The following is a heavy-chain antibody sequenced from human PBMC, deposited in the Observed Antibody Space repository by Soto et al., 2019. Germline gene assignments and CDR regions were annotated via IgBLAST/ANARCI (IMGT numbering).Heavy chain of an antibody. Sequence: QVQLVQSGAEVKKPGASVKVSCKVSGYTLTELSMHWVRQAPGKGLEWMGGFDPEDGETIYAQKFQGRVTMTEDTXXXXXXXXXXXXXXXXXXXXXXXXXXSXXXPYYFDYWGQGTLVTVSS. CDR1: GYTLTELS. CDR2: FDPEDGET. CDR3: XXXXSXXXPYYFDY. J-gene: IGHJ4*02. V-gene: IGHV1-24*01.